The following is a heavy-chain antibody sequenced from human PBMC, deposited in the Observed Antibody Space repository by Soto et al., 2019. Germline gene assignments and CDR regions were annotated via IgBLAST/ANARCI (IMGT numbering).Heavy chain of an antibody. CDR3: ARDIAAAAYGMDV. D-gene: IGHD6-13*01. CDR1: GFTFSSYA. J-gene: IGHJ6*02. V-gene: IGHV3-30-3*01. Sequence: GGSLRLSCAASGFTFSSYAMHWVRQAPGKGLEWVAVISYDGSNKYYADSVKGRFTISRDNSKNTLYLQMNSLRAEDTAVYYCARDIAAAAYGMDVWGQGTTVTVSS. CDR2: ISYDGSNK.